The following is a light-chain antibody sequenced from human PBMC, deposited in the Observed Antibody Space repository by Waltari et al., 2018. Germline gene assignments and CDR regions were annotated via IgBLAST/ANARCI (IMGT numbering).Light chain of an antibody. CDR3: SSYTSSSTQV. CDR2: DVS. Sequence: QSALTQPASVSGSPGQSITISCTGTSSDVGGDTYVSWYQQHPGKAPKLMIYDVSNRPSGVSNRFSGSKSGNTASLTISGLQAEDEADYYCSSYTSSSTQVFGGGTKLTVL. CDR1: SSDVGGDTY. V-gene: IGLV2-14*03. J-gene: IGLJ2*01.